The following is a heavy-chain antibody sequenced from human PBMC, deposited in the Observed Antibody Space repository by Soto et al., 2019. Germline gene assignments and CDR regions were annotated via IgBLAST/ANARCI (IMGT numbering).Heavy chain of an antibody. CDR3: ARVLDDMAKTKGDFDI. Sequence: SLRISXGASVFTFGVYEMNFVLHSPGKGLEWVSYISSSGSTIYYADSVKGRFTISRDNANNSLYLQMNSLRAEDTAVYYCARVLDDMAKTKGDFDIWGPGTMVTVS. D-gene: IGHD5-12*01. CDR2: ISSSGSTI. J-gene: IGHJ3*02. CDR1: VFTFGVYE. V-gene: IGHV3-48*03.